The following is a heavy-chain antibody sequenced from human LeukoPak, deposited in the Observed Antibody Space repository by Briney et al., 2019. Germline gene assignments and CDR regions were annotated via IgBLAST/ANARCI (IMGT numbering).Heavy chain of an antibody. CDR1: GYTFTGYY. V-gene: IGHV1-2*02. J-gene: IGHJ6*03. CDR3: ARSRGIAARYYYYYMGV. Sequence: ASVKVSCKASGYTFTGYYMHWVRQAPGQGLEWMGWINPNSGGTNYAQKFQGRVTMTRDTSISTAYMELSRLRSDDTAVYYCARSRGIAARYYYYYMGVWGKGTTVTISS. CDR2: INPNSGGT. D-gene: IGHD6-6*01.